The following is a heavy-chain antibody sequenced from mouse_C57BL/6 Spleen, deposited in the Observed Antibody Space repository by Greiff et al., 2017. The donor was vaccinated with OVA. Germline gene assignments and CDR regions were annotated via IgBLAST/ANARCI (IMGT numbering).Heavy chain of an antibody. V-gene: IGHV1-69*01. Sequence: VQLQQPGAELVMPGASVKLSCKASGYTFTSYWMHWVKQRPGQGLEWIGEIDPSDSYTNYNQKFKGKSTLTVDKSSSTAYMQLSSLTSEDSAVYYCARGWDGYAMDYWGQGTSVTVSS. CDR1: GYTFTSYW. CDR3: ARGWDGYAMDY. D-gene: IGHD4-1*01. CDR2: IDPSDSYT. J-gene: IGHJ4*01.